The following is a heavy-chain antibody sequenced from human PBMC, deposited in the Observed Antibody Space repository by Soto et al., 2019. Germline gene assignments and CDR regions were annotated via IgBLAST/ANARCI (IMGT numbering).Heavy chain of an antibody. CDR1: GGTFSSYA. V-gene: IGHV1-69*01. Sequence: QVQLVQSGAEVKKPGSSVKVSCKASGGTFSSYAISWVRQAPGHGLEWMGGNIPIYGTANYAQKFQGRVMITADESTSTAYVEVSSLSSEDTAGYYFARGEHLNTNLYYWGQGTLVPVSS. CDR3: ARGEHLNTNLYY. CDR2: NIPIYGTA. J-gene: IGHJ4*02.